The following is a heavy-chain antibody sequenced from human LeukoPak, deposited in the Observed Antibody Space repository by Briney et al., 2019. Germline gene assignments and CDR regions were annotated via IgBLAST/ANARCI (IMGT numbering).Heavy chain of an antibody. D-gene: IGHD3-22*01. CDR1: GFTVSGNY. J-gene: IGHJ4*02. V-gene: IGHV3-53*04. Sequence: GDSLRLFCAASGFTVSGNYMIWVREAPGKGLEGVSVIYSSGTTFYADSVKGRFTISRHSSKNKLYLQMNSLRADDTAVYYCAGNYYESSGYLDYWGQGTLVTISS. CDR3: AGNYYESSGYLDY. CDR2: IYSSGTT.